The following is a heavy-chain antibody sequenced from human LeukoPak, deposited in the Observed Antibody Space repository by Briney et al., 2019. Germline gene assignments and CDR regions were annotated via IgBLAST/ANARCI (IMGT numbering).Heavy chain of an antibody. CDR2: IYYSGST. Sequence: SQTLSLTSTVSGGSISSGGYYWSWIRQHPGKGLEWIGYIYYSGSTYYNPSLKSRVTISVDTSKNQFSLKLSSVTAADTAVYYCARGSLSEFDPWGQGTLVTVSS. CDR3: ARGSLSEFDP. CDR1: GGSISSGGYY. V-gene: IGHV4-31*03. D-gene: IGHD1-26*01. J-gene: IGHJ5*02.